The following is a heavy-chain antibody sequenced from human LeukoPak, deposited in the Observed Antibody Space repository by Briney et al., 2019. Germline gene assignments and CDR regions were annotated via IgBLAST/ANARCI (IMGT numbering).Heavy chain of an antibody. Sequence: SETLSLTCTVSGGSISNYYWSWIRQPPGKGLEWIGYIYYSGSSNYNPSLKSRVTISVDTSKNQFSLKLSSVTAADTAMYYCARGLTYYDFWSGYWEKYYFDYWGQGTLVTVSS. V-gene: IGHV4-59*01. D-gene: IGHD3-3*01. J-gene: IGHJ4*02. CDR1: GGSISNYY. CDR2: IYYSGSS. CDR3: ARGLTYYDFWSGYWEKYYFDY.